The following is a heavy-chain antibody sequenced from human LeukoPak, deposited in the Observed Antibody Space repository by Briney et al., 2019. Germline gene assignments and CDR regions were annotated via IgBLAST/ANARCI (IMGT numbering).Heavy chain of an antibody. V-gene: IGHV3-23*01. J-gene: IGHJ5*02. Sequence: GGSLRLSCAASGFTFSSYAMSWVRQAPGKGLEWVSAISGSGGSTYYADSAKGRFTISRDNSKNTLYLQMNSLRAEDTAVYYCAKNGRVAGIGAPNWFDPWGQGTLVTVSS. D-gene: IGHD2-15*01. CDR2: ISGSGGST. CDR3: AKNGRVAGIGAPNWFDP. CDR1: GFTFSSYA.